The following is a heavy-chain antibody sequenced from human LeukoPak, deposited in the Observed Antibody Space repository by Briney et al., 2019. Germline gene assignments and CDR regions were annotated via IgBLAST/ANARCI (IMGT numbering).Heavy chain of an antibody. CDR2: IIPIFGTA. CDR1: GGTFSSYA. V-gene: IGHV1-69*13. CDR3: ARDPGLVVVPAANNWFDP. Sequence: SVKVSCKASGGTFSSYAISWVRQAPGQGLEWMGGIIPIFGTANYAQKFQGRVTIIADESTSTAYMELSSLRSEDTAVYYCARDPGLVVVPAANNWFDPWGQGTLVTVST. D-gene: IGHD2-2*01. J-gene: IGHJ5*02.